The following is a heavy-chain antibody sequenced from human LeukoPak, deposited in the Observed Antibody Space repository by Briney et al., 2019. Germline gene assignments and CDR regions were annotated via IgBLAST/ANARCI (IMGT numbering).Heavy chain of an antibody. CDR2: IGGDGGAT. CDR3: AKSGSRDLHYFEY. D-gene: IGHD2-15*01. Sequence: GGSLRLSCAASGFTFSSYAMNWVRQAPGKGLEWVSTIGGDGGATHYADSVKGRSTISRANSKNTLFLQMNSLRAEDTAVYYCAKSGSRDLHYFEYWGQGPLRPASS. V-gene: IGHV3-23*01. CDR1: GFTFSSYA. J-gene: IGHJ4*02.